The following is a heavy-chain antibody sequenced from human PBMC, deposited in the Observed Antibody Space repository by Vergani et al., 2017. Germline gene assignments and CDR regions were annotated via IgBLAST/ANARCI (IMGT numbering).Heavy chain of an antibody. Sequence: EVQLVESGGGLVQPGGSLRLSCAASGFTVSSNYMSWVRQAPGKGLEWVSVIYSGGSTYYADSVKGRFTISRDNSKNTLYLQMNSLRAEDTAVYYCAGEARDCSGGSCPNYYYYGMDVWGQGTTVTVSS. V-gene: IGHV3-66*01. D-gene: IGHD2-15*01. J-gene: IGHJ6*02. CDR1: GFTVSSNY. CDR2: IYSGGST. CDR3: AGEARDCSGGSCPNYYYYGMDV.